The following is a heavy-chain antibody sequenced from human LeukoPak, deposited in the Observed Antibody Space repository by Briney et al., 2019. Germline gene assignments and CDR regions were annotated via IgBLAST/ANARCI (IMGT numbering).Heavy chain of an antibody. Sequence: ASVKVSCKASGFTFTGYYMHWVRQAPGQGLEWMGRINPDHGNTNYAQKFQDRVTLTRDTSISTAYMEVNNLTSDDTAVYYCASTLTAVGTLDYWGQGTLVPVSS. J-gene: IGHJ4*02. CDR2: INPDHGNT. D-gene: IGHD6-13*01. CDR1: GFTFTGYY. CDR3: ASTLTAVGTLDY. V-gene: IGHV1-2*06.